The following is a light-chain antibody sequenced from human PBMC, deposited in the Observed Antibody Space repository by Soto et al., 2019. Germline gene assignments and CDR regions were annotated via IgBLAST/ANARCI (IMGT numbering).Light chain of an antibody. V-gene: IGKV1D-12*01. Sequence: DIQMTQSPSSVSASVGDRVTMTCRASQGISSWLAWYQHKPGKAPKLLIYAASSLQSGVPSRFSGSGSGTDFTLTISSLQPEDFATYYCQQANRFPRTFGQGTRLEIK. J-gene: IGKJ5*01. CDR1: QGISSW. CDR2: AAS. CDR3: QQANRFPRT.